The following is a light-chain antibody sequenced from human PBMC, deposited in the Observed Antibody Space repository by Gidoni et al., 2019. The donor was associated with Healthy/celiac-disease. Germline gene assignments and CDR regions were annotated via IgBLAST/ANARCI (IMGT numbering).Light chain of an antibody. CDR3: QQSYSTPRT. J-gene: IGKJ2*01. CDR1: QSISSY. CDR2: AAS. V-gene: IGKV1-39*01. Sequence: DNQMSQTPSSLSASVGDRDTITCPASQSISSYLNWYQQKPGKAPKLLIYAASSLQSGVPSRFSGSGSGTDFTLTISSLQPEDFATYYCQQSYSTPRTFGQGTKLEIK.